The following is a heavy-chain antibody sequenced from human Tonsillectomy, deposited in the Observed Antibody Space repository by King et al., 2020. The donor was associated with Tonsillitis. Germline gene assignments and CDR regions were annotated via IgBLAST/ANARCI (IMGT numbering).Heavy chain of an antibody. D-gene: IGHD1-14*01. CDR1: GFSFSDYG. CDR3: AREEPFETPFDY. CDR2: ISSSAGDT. J-gene: IGHJ4*02. Sequence: VQLVESGGALVQPGGSLRLSCAASGFSFSDYGMSWVRQAPGKGLEWVSTISSSAGDTYYADSVRGRFTISRDTSETTLYLQMNSLRAEDTAVYYCAREEPFETPFDYWGQGTLVTVSS. V-gene: IGHV3-23*04.